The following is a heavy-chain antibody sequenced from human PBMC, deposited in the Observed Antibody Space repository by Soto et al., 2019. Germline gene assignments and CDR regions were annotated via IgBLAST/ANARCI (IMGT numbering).Heavy chain of an antibody. J-gene: IGHJ4*02. D-gene: IGHD6-13*01. CDR2: IYYSGST. Sequence: SETLSLTCTVSGGSISSYYWSWIRQPPGKGLEWIGYIYYSGSTNYNPSLKSRVTISVDTSKNQFSLKLSSVTAADTAVYYCARGVAAAGTLGYWGQGTLVTVSS. V-gene: IGHV4-59*01. CDR3: ARGVAAAGTLGY. CDR1: GGSISSYY.